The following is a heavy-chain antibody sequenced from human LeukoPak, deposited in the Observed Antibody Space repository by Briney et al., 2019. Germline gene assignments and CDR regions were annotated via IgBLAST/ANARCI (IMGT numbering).Heavy chain of an antibody. V-gene: IGHV4-59*01. CDR3: AREAAYCGGDCRPELDAFDI. J-gene: IGHJ3*02. CDR1: GGSLSSYY. Sequence: SETLSLTCTVSGGSLSSYYWSWIRQPPGKGLEWIGYIFYSGSTNYNPSLKSRVTISVDTSKNKFSLKLSSVTAADTAVYYCAREAAYCGGDCRPELDAFDIWGQGTMVTVSS. D-gene: IGHD2-21*02. CDR2: IFYSGST.